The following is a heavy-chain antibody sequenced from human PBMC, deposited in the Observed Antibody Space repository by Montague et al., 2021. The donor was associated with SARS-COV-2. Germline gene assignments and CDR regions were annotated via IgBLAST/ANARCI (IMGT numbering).Heavy chain of an antibody. CDR2: IDWDDDK. Sequence: LALVKPTQTLTLTCTFSGFSLSTSGMCVSWIRQPPGKALEWLARIDWDDDKYHSTSLKTRLTISKDTSKNQVVLTMTNMDPVDTATYYCARILVAAAGSPFDPWGQGTLVTVSS. CDR1: GFSLSTSGMC. D-gene: IGHD6-13*01. V-gene: IGHV2-70*11. J-gene: IGHJ5*02. CDR3: ARILVAAAGSPFDP.